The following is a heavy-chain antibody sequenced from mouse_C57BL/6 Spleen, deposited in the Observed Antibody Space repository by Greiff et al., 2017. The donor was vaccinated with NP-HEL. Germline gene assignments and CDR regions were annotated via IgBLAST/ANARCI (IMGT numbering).Heavy chain of an antibody. CDR3: AWIYYDYDKAY. J-gene: IGHJ3*01. CDR1: GYTFTSYG. CDR2: IYPRNGNT. V-gene: IGHV1-81*01. D-gene: IGHD2-4*01. Sequence: VQLQQSGAELARPGASVKLSCKASGYTFTSYGISWVKQRTGQGLEWIGEIYPRNGNTYYNEKFKGKATLTADKSSSTAYMELRSLTSEDSAVYFCAWIYYDYDKAYWGQGTLVTVSA.